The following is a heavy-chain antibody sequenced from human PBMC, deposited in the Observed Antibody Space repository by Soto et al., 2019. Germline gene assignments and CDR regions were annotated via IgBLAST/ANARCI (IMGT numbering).Heavy chain of an antibody. CDR1: GGSFSGYY. CDR3: ARSGYSYGDNWFDP. Sequence: PSETLSLTCAVYGGSFSGYYWSWIRQPPGEGLEWIGEINHSGSTNYNPSLKSRVTISVDTSKNQFSLKLSSVTAADTAVYYCARSGYSYGDNWFDPWGQGTLVTVS. V-gene: IGHV4-34*01. D-gene: IGHD5-18*01. CDR2: INHSGST. J-gene: IGHJ5*02.